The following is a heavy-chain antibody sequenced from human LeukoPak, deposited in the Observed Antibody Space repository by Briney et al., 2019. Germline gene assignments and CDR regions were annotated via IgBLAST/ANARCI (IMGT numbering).Heavy chain of an antibody. D-gene: IGHD3-9*01. V-gene: IGHV1-3*01. CDR2: INAGNGNT. CDR3: AREHDTLTGMSFDY. Sequence: RASVKVSCKASGYTFTSYAMHWVRQAPGQRLEWMGWINAGNGNTKYSQKFQGRVTISRDTSASTVYMELGSLRSEDTAVYYCAREHDTLTGMSFDYWGQGTLVTVSS. CDR1: GYTFTSYA. J-gene: IGHJ4*02.